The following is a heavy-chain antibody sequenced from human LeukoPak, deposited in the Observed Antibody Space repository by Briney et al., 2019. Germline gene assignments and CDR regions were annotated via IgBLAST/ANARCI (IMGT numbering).Heavy chain of an antibody. CDR2: INPSGRST. CDR1: GYTFTSYY. CDR3: ARDPPYCGGDCYPDY. V-gene: IGHV1-46*01. D-gene: IGHD2-21*02. Sequence: EASVKVSCKASGYTFTSYYMHWVRQAPGQGLEWMGIINPSGRSTSYAQKFQGRVTMTRDTSTSTVYMELSSLRSEDTAVYYCARDPPYCGGDCYPDYWGQGTLVTVSS. J-gene: IGHJ4*02.